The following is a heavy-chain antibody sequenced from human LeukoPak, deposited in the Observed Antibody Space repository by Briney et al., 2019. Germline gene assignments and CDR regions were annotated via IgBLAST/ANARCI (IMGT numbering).Heavy chain of an antibody. D-gene: IGHD3-10*01. CDR3: ARDNNIWFGELLNPYYYYGMDV. CDR1: GFTFSSYS. Sequence: GSLRLSCAASGFTFSSYSMNWVRQAPGKGLGWVSSISSSSSYIYYADSVKGRFTISRDNAKNSLYLQMYSLRAEDTAVYYCARDNNIWFGELLNPYYYYGMDVWGQGTTVTVSS. CDR2: ISSSSSYI. V-gene: IGHV3-21*01. J-gene: IGHJ6*02.